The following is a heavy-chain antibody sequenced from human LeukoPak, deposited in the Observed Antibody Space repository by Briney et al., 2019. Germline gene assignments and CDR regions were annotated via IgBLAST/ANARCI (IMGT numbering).Heavy chain of an antibody. J-gene: IGHJ3*02. CDR3: AREPQWELPHGSAFDI. D-gene: IGHD1-26*01. CDR1: GVSVSSGSYY. CDR2: IYYSGST. Sequence: SETLSLTCTVSGVSVSSGSYYWSWIRQPPGKGLEWIGYIYYSGSTSYNPSLKSRVTISVDTSKNQFSLKLSSVTAADTAVYYCAREPQWELPHGSAFDIWGQGTMVTVSS. V-gene: IGHV4-61*01.